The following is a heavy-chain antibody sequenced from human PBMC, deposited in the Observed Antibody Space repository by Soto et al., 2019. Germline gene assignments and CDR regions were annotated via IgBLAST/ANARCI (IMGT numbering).Heavy chain of an antibody. J-gene: IGHJ6*02. V-gene: IGHV1-2*02. CDR1: RYTFSGYY. Sequence: ASVKVSCKASRYTFSGYYIHWLLQAPGQGLEWMGWINPNSGGTNYAQKFQGRVTVTRDTPTSTAYMELSRLTSDDTAVYYCARSLTEGYCTITGCYTRPLYGMDVWGQGTTVTVSS. CDR2: INPNSGGT. CDR3: ARSLTEGYCTITGCYTRPLYGMDV. D-gene: IGHD2-2*02.